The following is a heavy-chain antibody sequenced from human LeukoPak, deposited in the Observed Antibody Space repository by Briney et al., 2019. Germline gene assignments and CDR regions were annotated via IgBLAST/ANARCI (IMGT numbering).Heavy chain of an antibody. V-gene: IGHV4-34*01. J-gene: IGHJ4*02. Sequence: PSETLSLTCAVYGGSFSGYYWSWIRQPPGRGLEWIGEIIHSGSTNYNPSLKSRVTISVDTSKNQFSLKLNSVTAADTAVYYYARGRNATYWGQGTLVTVSS. CDR1: GGSFSGYY. CDR2: IIHSGST. CDR3: ARGRNATY.